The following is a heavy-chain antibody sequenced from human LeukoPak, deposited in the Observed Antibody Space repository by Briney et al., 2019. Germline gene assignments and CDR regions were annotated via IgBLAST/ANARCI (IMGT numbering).Heavy chain of an antibody. V-gene: IGHV1-46*02. Sequence: ASVKVSCKASGYTFNNYYMHWVRQAPGQGLEWMGIINPSGGSTTYARKFQGRVTMTGDTSTSTVYMDLSSLGSEDTAVYYCARGPGYFDYWGQGTLVTVSS. J-gene: IGHJ4*02. CDR2: INPSGGST. CDR3: ARGPGYFDY. CDR1: GYTFNNYY.